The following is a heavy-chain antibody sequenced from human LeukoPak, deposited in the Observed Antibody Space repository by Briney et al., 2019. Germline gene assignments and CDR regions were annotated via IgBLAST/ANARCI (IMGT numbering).Heavy chain of an antibody. CDR2: INHSGST. V-gene: IGHV4-34*01. J-gene: IGHJ3*02. CDR3: ARNLRIVRGRGAFDI. Sequence: SETLSLTCAVYGGSFSGYYWSWIRQPPGKGLEWIGEINHSGSTNYNPSLKSRVTISVDTSKNQFSLKLSSVTAADTAVYYCARNLRIVRGRGAFDIWGQGTMVTVSS. D-gene: IGHD3-10*02. CDR1: GGSFSGYY.